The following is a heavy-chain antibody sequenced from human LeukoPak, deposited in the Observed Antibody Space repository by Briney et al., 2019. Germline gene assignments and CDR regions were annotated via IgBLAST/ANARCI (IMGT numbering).Heavy chain of an antibody. Sequence: PSQTLSLTCTVSGGSISSGDYYWSWIRQPPGKGLEWIGYIYYSGSTNYNPSLKSRVTISVDTSKNQFSLKLSSVTAADTAVYYCARCPPGSGPAFDIWGQGTMVTVSS. CDR1: GGSISSGDYY. D-gene: IGHD6-19*01. J-gene: IGHJ3*02. V-gene: IGHV4-61*08. CDR2: IYYSGST. CDR3: ARCPPGSGPAFDI.